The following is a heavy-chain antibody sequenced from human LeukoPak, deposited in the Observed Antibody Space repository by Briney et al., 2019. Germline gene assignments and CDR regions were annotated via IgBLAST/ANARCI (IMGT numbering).Heavy chain of an antibody. D-gene: IGHD2-2*01. J-gene: IGHJ4*02. CDR2: ISPSGDIT. Sequence: PGGSLRLSCAASGFIFSSHGMNWVRQAPGKGLEWVSGISPSGDITYYADSVKGRFTISRDNSKNRVYLQMDSLRFEDAAVYYCARETGSTLFDYWGQGTLVTVSS. CDR3: ARETGSTLFDY. V-gene: IGHV3-23*01. CDR1: GFIFSSHG.